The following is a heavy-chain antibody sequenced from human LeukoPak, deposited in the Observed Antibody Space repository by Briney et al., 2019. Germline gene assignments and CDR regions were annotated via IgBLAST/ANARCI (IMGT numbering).Heavy chain of an antibody. V-gene: IGHV4-59*01. CDR1: GGSISSYY. CDR3: ARVYDYGFDY. D-gene: IGHD4-17*01. J-gene: IGHJ4*02. Sequence: PSETLSLTCTVSGGSISSYYWSWIRQPPGKGLEWIGYIYYGGSTNYNPSLKSRVTISVDTSKNQFSLKLSSVTAADTAVYYCARVYDYGFDYWGQGTLVTVSS. CDR2: IYYGGST.